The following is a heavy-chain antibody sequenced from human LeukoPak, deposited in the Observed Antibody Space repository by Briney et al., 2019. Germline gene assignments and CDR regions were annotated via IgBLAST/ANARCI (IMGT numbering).Heavy chain of an antibody. CDR3: ARQITDQSSGYDSIDY. V-gene: IGHV5-51*01. Sequence: KPGESLKISCKASGYRFTTYWIGWVRQMPGKGLEWMGIIYPGDSDTRYSPSFEGQVTISADKSITTAYLQWSNLKASDTAMYYCARQITDQSSGYDSIDYWGQGTLVTVSS. CDR1: GYRFTTYW. J-gene: IGHJ4*02. D-gene: IGHD5-12*01. CDR2: IYPGDSDT.